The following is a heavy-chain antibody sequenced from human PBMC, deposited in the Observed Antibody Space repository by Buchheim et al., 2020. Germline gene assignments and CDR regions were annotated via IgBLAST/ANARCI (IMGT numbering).Heavy chain of an antibody. D-gene: IGHD6-13*01. V-gene: IGHV1-46*01. J-gene: IGHJ5*02. Sequence: QVQLVQSGAEVKKPGASVKVSCKASGYTFSSYYMHWVRQAPGQGLEWMGIINHSGGSTSYAQKFQGRVTMTRDTSTSTVYMELSSLRSEDTAVYYCARGTREQQLVRDQSERWFDPWGQGTL. CDR1: GYTFSSYY. CDR3: ARGTREQQLVRDQSERWFDP. CDR2: INHSGGST.